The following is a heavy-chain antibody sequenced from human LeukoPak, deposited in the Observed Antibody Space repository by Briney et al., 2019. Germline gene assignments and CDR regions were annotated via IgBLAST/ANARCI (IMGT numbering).Heavy chain of an antibody. Sequence: GGSLRLSCAASGFTFSSSWMSWVRQAPGKGLEWLANIKQDGSEKYYVDSVKGRFTISRDNAKNSLYLQMNSLRAEDTAVYYCAELGITMIGGVWGKGTTVTISS. J-gene: IGHJ6*04. V-gene: IGHV3-7*01. CDR3: AELGITMIGGV. CDR1: GFTFSSSW. CDR2: IKQDGSEK. D-gene: IGHD3-10*02.